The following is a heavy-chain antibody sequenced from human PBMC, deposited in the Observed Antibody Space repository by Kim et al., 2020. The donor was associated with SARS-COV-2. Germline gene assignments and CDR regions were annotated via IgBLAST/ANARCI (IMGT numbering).Heavy chain of an antibody. V-gene: IGHV3-23*01. D-gene: IGHD6-19*01. Sequence: DTVKGPFAISRDKSKNTLYLQMNSLRAEDTAVYYCAKNRRIAVAGGFYDYWGQGTLVTVSS. J-gene: IGHJ4*02. CDR3: AKNRRIAVAGGFYDY.